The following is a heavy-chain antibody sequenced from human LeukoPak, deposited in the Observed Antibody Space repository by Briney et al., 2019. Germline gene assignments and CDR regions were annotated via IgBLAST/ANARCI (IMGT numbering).Heavy chain of an antibody. Sequence: PGRSLRLSCAASGFTFSSYAMHWVRQAPGKGLEWVAVISYDGSNKYYADSVKGRFTISRDNSKNTLYLQMNSLRAEDTAVYYCARTRVDTTTFDYFDYWGQGTLVTVSS. D-gene: IGHD4-11*01. CDR2: ISYDGSNK. CDR3: ARTRVDTTTFDYFDY. V-gene: IGHV3-30*01. CDR1: GFTFSSYA. J-gene: IGHJ4*02.